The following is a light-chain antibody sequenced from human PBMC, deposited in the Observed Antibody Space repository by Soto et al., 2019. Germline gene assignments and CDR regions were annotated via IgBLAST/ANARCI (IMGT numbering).Light chain of an antibody. J-gene: IGKJ5*01. CDR1: QVISSA. Sequence: AIQLTQSPSSLSSSVGDRVTITCRATQVISSALAWYQQKPGKAPKLLIYDASGLESGVPSRFSGSGSGTDFTLTINSLQPEDFATYFCQQFNSYPPTFGQWTRLETK. CDR2: DAS. CDR3: QQFNSYPPT. V-gene: IGKV1-13*02.